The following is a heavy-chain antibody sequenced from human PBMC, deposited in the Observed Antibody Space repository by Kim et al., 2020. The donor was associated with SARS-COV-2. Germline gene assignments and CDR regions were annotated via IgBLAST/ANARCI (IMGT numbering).Heavy chain of an antibody. CDR3: AIGRLLLLWFGELSRFDY. V-gene: IGHV4-34*01. CDR1: GGSFSGYY. Sequence: SETLSLTCAVYGGSFSGYYWSWIRQPPGKGLEWIGEINHSGSTNYNPSLKSRVTISVDTSKNQFSLKLSSVTAADTAVYYCAIGRLLLLWFGELSRFDYWGQGTLVTVSS. J-gene: IGHJ4*02. D-gene: IGHD3-10*01. CDR2: INHSGST.